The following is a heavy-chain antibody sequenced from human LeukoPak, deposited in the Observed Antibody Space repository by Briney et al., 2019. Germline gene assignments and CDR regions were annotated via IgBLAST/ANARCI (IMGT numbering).Heavy chain of an antibody. J-gene: IGHJ5*02. CDR2: INPSGGST. CDR1: GYTFTSYY. CDR3: ASTSHCSSTSCYWFDP. Sequence: ASVKVSCKASGYTFTSYYMHWVRQAPGQGLEWMGVINPSGGSTSYAQKFQGRVTMTRDTSTSTVHMELSSLRSEDTAVYYCASTSHCSSTSCYWFDPWGQGTLVTVSS. V-gene: IGHV1-46*01. D-gene: IGHD2-2*01.